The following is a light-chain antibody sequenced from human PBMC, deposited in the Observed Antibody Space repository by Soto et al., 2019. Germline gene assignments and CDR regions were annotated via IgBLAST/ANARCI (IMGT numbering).Light chain of an antibody. J-gene: IGLJ3*02. CDR2: STN. CDR3: ALYMGSGIWV. Sequence: QAVVTQEPSFSVSPGRTVTLTCGLSSGSVSTSYYPSWYQQTPGQAPRTLMYSTNTRSSGVPDRFSGSILGNKAALTITGAQADDESDYYCALYMGSGIWVFGGGTKVTVL. CDR1: SGSVSTSYY. V-gene: IGLV8-61*01.